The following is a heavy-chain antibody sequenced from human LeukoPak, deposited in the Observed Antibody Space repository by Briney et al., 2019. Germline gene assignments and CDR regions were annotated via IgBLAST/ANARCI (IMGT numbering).Heavy chain of an antibody. CDR1: GGTFSSYA. D-gene: IGHD5-24*01. CDR3: ARGGGRWLQLSVAGYYGMDV. J-gene: IGHJ6*02. CDR2: IIPVLGIT. V-gene: IGHV1-69*04. Sequence: GSSVKVSCKASGGTFSSYAISWVRQAPGQGLEWMGRIIPVLGITNYAQKFQGRVTITADKSTSTADMELSSLRSEDTAVYYCARGGGRWLQLSVAGYYGMDVWGRGTTVTVSS.